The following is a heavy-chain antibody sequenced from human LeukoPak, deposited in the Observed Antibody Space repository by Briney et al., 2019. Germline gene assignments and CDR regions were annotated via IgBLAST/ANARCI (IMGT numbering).Heavy chain of an antibody. J-gene: IGHJ4*02. CDR1: GGTFSSYA. D-gene: IGHD4/OR15-4a*01. Sequence: SVKVSCKASGGTFSSYAISWVRQAPGQGLEWMGRIIPILGIANYAQKFQGRVTITADKSTSTAYMELSSLRSEDTAVYYCASHPDYEGGQGYWGQGTLVTVSS. CDR2: IIPILGIA. V-gene: IGHV1-69*04. CDR3: ASHPDYEGGQGY.